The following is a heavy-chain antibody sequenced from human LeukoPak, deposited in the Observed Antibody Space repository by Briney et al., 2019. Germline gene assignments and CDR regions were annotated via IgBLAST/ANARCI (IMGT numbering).Heavy chain of an antibody. CDR1: GFTFSSYA. J-gene: IGHJ4*02. CDR2: ISGSGGTT. D-gene: IGHD2-2*01. V-gene: IGHV3-23*01. CDR3: AKRYCTSSSCSLFDF. Sequence: GGSLRLSCAASGFTFSSYAMSWVRQAPGKGLEWVSAISGSGGTTYYADSVKGRFTISRDNSKNTLYLQMNSLRAEDTAVYYCAKRYCTSSSCSLFDFWGQGTLVTVSS.